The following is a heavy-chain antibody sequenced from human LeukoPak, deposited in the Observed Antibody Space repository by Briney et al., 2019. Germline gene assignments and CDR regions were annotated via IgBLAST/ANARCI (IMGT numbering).Heavy chain of an antibody. J-gene: IGHJ4*02. CDR3: ARGHGWNWKYSGAYFDY. Sequence: GASVKVSCKASGGTFSTYAISWVRQAPGQGLEWMGGIIPVFGTANYAQKFQGRVTITTDESTSTVYMELSGLRSEDTAMFYCARGHGWNWKYSGAYFDYWGQGTLVTVSS. CDR1: GGTFSTYA. CDR2: IIPVFGTA. D-gene: IGHD1-7*01. V-gene: IGHV1-69*05.